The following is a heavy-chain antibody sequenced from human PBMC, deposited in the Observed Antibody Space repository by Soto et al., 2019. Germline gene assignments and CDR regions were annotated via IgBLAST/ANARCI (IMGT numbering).Heavy chain of an antibody. CDR1: GGSISSGGYY. CDR3: ARASAKYDRSLNWFDP. D-gene: IGHD3-16*01. Sequence: SETLSLTCTVSGGSISSGGYYWSWIRQHPGKGLEWIGYIYYSGSTYYNPSLKSRVTISVDTSKNQFSLKLSSVTAADTAVYYCARASAKYDRSLNWFDPWGQGNLVTVSS. CDR2: IYYSGST. V-gene: IGHV4-31*03. J-gene: IGHJ5*02.